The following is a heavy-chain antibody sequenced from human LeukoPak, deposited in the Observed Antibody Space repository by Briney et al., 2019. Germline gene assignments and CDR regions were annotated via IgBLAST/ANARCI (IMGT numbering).Heavy chain of an antibody. D-gene: IGHD2-2*02. CDR3: ARGPYCSSASCYKYHYGMDV. V-gene: IGHV3-21*01. CDR1: GFTFSSYS. CDR2: ISSSSSYI. J-gene: IGHJ6*04. Sequence: GGSLRLSCAASGFTFSSYSMNWVRQAPGKGLEWVSSISSSSSYIYYADSVKGRFTISRDNAKNSLYLQMNSLRAEDTAVYYCARGPYCSSASCYKYHYGMDVWGKGTTVTVSS.